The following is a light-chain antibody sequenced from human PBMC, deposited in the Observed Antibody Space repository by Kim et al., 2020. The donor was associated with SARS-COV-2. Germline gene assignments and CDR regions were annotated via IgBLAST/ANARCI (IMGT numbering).Light chain of an antibody. Sequence: EIVLTQSPGTLSLCPGERATLSCRASQSVGSNYLAWYQQKPGQAPRLLIYGSSSRAPGIPDRFSGSGSGTDFTLTISRLEPEDFAVYYCQQYGDPITFGQGTRLEIK. V-gene: IGKV3-20*01. CDR1: QSVGSNY. CDR3: QQYGDPIT. J-gene: IGKJ5*01. CDR2: GSS.